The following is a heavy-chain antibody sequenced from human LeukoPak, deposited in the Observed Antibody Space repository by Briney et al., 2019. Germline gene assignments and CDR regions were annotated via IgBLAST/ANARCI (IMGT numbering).Heavy chain of an antibody. CDR1: GFTFSSYA. Sequence: GRSLRLSCAASGFTFSSYAMHWLRQAPGKGLEWVAVISYDGSNKYYADSVKGRFTISRDNSKNTLYPQMNSLRAEDTAVYYCARTYPDLHAFDIWGQGTMVTVSS. V-gene: IGHV3-30*04. D-gene: IGHD1-14*01. J-gene: IGHJ3*02. CDR3: ARTYPDLHAFDI. CDR2: ISYDGSNK.